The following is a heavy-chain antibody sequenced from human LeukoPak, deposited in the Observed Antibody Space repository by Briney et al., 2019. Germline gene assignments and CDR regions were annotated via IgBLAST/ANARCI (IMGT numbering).Heavy chain of an antibody. Sequence: GASVKVSCKASGYTFTGYYMHWVRQAPGQGLEWMGWMNPNSGGTNNAQKFQGKVTMTRDTPISTAYMELSGLRSDDTAVYYCARAYDSSGYIPDYWGQGTLVTVSS. V-gene: IGHV1-2*02. CDR1: GYTFTGYY. CDR2: MNPNSGGT. D-gene: IGHD3-22*01. J-gene: IGHJ4*02. CDR3: ARAYDSSGYIPDY.